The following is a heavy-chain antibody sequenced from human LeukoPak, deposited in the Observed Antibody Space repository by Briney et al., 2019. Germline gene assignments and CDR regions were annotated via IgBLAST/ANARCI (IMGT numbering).Heavy chain of an antibody. V-gene: IGHV3-73*01. CDR1: GFTFSGSA. Sequence: GGSLKLSCAASGFTFSGSAMHWVRQASGKGLEWVGRIRSKANSYATAYAASVKGRFTISRDDSKNTAYLQMNSLKTEDTAVYYCTTRFQYGAAWNWFDPWGQGTLVTVSS. D-gene: IGHD6-25*01. J-gene: IGHJ5*02. CDR3: TTRFQYGAAWNWFDP. CDR2: IRSKANSYAT.